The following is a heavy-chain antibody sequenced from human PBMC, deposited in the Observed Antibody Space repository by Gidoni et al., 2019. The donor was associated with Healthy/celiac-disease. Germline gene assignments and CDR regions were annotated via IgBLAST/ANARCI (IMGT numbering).Heavy chain of an antibody. V-gene: IGHV3-23*01. CDR1: GFTFSSYA. CDR2: ISGRGGST. Sequence: EVQLLESGGGLVQPGGSLRLSCAASGFTFSSYAMSWVRQAPGKGLEWVSAISGRGGSTYYADSVKGRFTISRDKSKNTLYLQMNSLRAEDTAVYYCAKPQGLLLGYFDYWGQGTLVTVSS. CDR3: AKPQGLLLGYFDY. J-gene: IGHJ4*02. D-gene: IGHD2-21*02.